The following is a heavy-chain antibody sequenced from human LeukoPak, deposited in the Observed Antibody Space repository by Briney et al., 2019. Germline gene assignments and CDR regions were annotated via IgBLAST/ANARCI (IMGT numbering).Heavy chain of an antibody. J-gene: IGHJ6*03. CDR3: AKVLETHSTYYDILTGSRRPSYMDV. CDR2: ISSSSSYI. V-gene: IGHV3-21*04. Sequence: PGGSLRLSCAASGFTFSSYSMNWVRQAPGKGLEWVSSISSSSSYIYYADSVKGRFTISRDNAKNSLYLQMNSLRAEDTAVYYCAKVLETHSTYYDILTGSRRPSYMDVWGKGTTVTISS. CDR1: GFTFSSYS. D-gene: IGHD3-9*01.